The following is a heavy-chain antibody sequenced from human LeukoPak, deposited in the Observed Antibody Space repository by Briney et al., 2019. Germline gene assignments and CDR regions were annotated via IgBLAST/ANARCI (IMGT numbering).Heavy chain of an antibody. D-gene: IGHD5/OR15-5a*01. CDR3: ARAAHVGVPVSLNWLDP. V-gene: IGHV4-59*01. Sequence: KPSETLSLTCTVSGGSISNYYLSWIRQPPGKGLQWIGYIYYSGSTYYNPSLKSRVTISVNTSKNQFSLEVRSVTAADTAVYFSARAAHVGVPVSLNWLDPWGQGTLVTVSS. CDR1: GGSISNYY. J-gene: IGHJ5*02. CDR2: IYYSGST.